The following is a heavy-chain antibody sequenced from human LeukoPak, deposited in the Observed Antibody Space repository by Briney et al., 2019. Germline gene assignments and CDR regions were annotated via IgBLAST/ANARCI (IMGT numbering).Heavy chain of an antibody. Sequence: GGSLRLSCAVSGFTFSTYGMHWVRQAPGKGLEWVAVIIYDRSNKYYADSVKGRFTVSGDNSKNTLFLQMNNLRAEDTAVYYCVREGKDCSGGSCYASFFDYWGQGTLATVSS. V-gene: IGHV3-30*03. CDR2: IIYDRSNK. CDR1: GFTFSTYG. D-gene: IGHD2-15*01. J-gene: IGHJ4*02. CDR3: VREGKDCSGGSCYASFFDY.